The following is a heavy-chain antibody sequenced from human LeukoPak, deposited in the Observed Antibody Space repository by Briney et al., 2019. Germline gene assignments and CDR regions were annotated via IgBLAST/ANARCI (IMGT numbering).Heavy chain of an antibody. V-gene: IGHV4-34*01. J-gene: IGHJ4*02. CDR2: INHSGST. D-gene: IGHD2-15*01. Sequence: SETLSLTCAVYGGSFSGYYWSWIRQPPGKGLEWIGEINHSGSTNYNPSLKSRVTISVDTSKNQFSLKLNSVTAADTAVYYCARTGDVVVVAAKPNCYFDYWGQGTLVTVSS. CDR3: ARTGDVVVVAAKPNCYFDY. CDR1: GGSFSGYY.